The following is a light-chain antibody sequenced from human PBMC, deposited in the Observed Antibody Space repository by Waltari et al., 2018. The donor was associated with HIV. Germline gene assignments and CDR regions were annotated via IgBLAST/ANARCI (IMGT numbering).Light chain of an antibody. CDR3: ATWDDRLKGVI. Sequence: QSELTQPPSTSGAPGQRVTISCSGSSSNIGSNTVNWYQHLPGPTPTLLIKGNDQWPSGVPDRFSGCKSGTSASLAISGLLSEDEGDYYCATWDDRLKGVIVGGGTKLTVL. J-gene: IGLJ2*01. CDR1: SSNIGSNT. CDR2: GND. V-gene: IGLV1-44*01.